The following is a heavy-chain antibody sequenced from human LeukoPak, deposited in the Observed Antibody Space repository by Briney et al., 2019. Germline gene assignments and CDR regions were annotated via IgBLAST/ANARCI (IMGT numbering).Heavy chain of an antibody. CDR1: GYTLTELS. CDR2: FDPEGGET. Sequence: GASVKVSCKVSGYTLTELSMHWVRQAPGKGLEWMGGFDPEGGETIYAQKFQGRVTMTEDTSTDTAYMELSSLRSEDTAVYYCATASPESYYYYYMDVWGKGTTVTVSS. V-gene: IGHV1-24*01. J-gene: IGHJ6*03. CDR3: ATASPESYYYYYMDV.